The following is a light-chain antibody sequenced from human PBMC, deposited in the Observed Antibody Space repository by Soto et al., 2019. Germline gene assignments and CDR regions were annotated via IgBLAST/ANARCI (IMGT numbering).Light chain of an antibody. Sequence: DIQLTQSPSSVSASAGDRVTITCRASQDIGSWLAWFQQKPGRAPKLLIYAASELQGAVPSRFSGSGSGTDFSLTISSLQPEDFATYYCQQTNTFPFTCGPGTKVDLK. CDR3: QQTNTFPFT. V-gene: IGKV1-12*01. CDR2: AAS. J-gene: IGKJ3*01. CDR1: QDIGSW.